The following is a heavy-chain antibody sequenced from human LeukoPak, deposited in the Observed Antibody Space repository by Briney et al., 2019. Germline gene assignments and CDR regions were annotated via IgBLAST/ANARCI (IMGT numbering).Heavy chain of an antibody. V-gene: IGHV3-30-3*01. CDR3: AGDIQPYGGNSAMGY. CDR2: ISYDGSNK. Sequence: GGSLRLSCAASGFTFSSYAMHWVRQAPGKGLEWVAVISYDGSNKYYADSVKGRFTISRDNSKNTLYLQMNSLRAEDTAVYYCAGDIQPYGGNSAMGYWGQGTLVTVSS. D-gene: IGHD4-23*01. CDR1: GFTFSSYA. J-gene: IGHJ4*02.